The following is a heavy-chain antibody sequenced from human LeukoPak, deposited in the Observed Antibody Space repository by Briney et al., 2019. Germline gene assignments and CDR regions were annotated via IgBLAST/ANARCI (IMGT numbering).Heavy chain of an antibody. V-gene: IGHV1-2*02. Sequence: ASVKVSCKASGYTFTGYYMHWVRQAPGQGPEWMGWIKVNSGATNYAQKFQGRVTMTRDTSITTVYMELNSLTSDDTAVYHCARVEGRTATRDDWGQGTLVTVSS. J-gene: IGHJ4*02. CDR3: ARVEGRTATRDD. D-gene: IGHD1-7*01. CDR1: GYTFTGYY. CDR2: IKVNSGAT.